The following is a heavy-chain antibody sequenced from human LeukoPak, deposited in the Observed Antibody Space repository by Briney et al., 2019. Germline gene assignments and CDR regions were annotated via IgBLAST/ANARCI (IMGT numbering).Heavy chain of an antibody. J-gene: IGHJ4*02. CDR2: INPNSGGT. Sequence: ASVRVSCKASGYTFTGYYIHLVRQAPGQGLEWMGWINPNSGGTNYAQKFQGRVTMTRDTSISTAYMELSRLRSDDAAVYYCANSPLYYDFWSGYYPFDYWGQGTLVTVPS. V-gene: IGHV1-2*02. CDR1: GYTFTGYY. CDR3: ANSPLYYDFWSGYYPFDY. D-gene: IGHD3-3*01.